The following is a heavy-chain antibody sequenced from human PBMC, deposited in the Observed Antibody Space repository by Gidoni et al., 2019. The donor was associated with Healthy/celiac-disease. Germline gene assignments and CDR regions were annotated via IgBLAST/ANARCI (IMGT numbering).Heavy chain of an antibody. J-gene: IGHJ4*02. CDR2: IRSKANSYAT. CDR1: GFTFSGSA. D-gene: IGHD2-2*01. Sequence: EVQLVESGGGLVQPGGSLKLSCAASGFTFSGSAMHWVRQASGKGLEWVGRIRSKANSYATAYAASVKGRFTISRDDSKNTAYLQMNSLKTEDTAVYYCTRLNDQVYYFDYWGQGTLVTVSS. V-gene: IGHV3-73*01. CDR3: TRLNDQVYYFDY.